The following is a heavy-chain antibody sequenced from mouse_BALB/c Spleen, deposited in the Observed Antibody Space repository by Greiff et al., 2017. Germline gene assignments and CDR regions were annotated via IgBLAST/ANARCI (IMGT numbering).Heavy chain of an antibody. D-gene: IGHD1-2*01. Sequence: DVKLQESGPDLVKPSQSLSLTCTVTGYSITSGYSWHWIRQFPGNKLEWMGYIHYSGSTNYNPSLKSRISITRDTSKNQFFLQLNSVTTEDTATYYCASCTTATPFAYWGQGTLVTVSA. CDR3: ASCTTATPFAY. J-gene: IGHJ3*01. CDR2: IHYSGST. V-gene: IGHV3-1*02. CDR1: GYSITSGYS.